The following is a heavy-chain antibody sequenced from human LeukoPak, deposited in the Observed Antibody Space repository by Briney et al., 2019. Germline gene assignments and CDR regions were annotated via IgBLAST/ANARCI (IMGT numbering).Heavy chain of an antibody. V-gene: IGHV1-3*03. D-gene: IGHD2-15*01. J-gene: IGHJ4*02. Sequence: ASVKVSCKASGYTFTSYAMHWVRQAPGQRLEWMGWINAANGNTKYSQEFQGRVTITRDTSASTAYMELSSLRSEGMAVYYCARGGRHYYFDYWGQGTLVTVSS. CDR1: GYTFTSYA. CDR3: ARGGRHYYFDY. CDR2: INAANGNT.